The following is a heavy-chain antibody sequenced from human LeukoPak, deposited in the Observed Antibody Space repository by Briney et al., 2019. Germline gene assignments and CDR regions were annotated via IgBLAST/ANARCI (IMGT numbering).Heavy chain of an antibody. V-gene: IGHV4-34*01. CDR3: ARVKRQLVLGYYYYYMDV. D-gene: IGHD6-13*01. J-gene: IGHJ6*03. Sequence: SETLSLTCAVYGGSFSGYYWNWIRQPPGKGLEWIGEINHSGSTNYNPSLKSRVTLSVDTSKNQFSLRLSSVTAADTAVYYCARVKRQLVLGYYYYYMDVWGKGTTVTISS. CDR2: INHSGST. CDR1: GGSFSGYY.